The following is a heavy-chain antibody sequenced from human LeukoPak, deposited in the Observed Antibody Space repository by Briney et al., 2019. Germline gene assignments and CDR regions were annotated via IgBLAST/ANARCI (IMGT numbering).Heavy chain of an antibody. CDR1: DGSFSGDD. D-gene: IGHD6-13*01. CDR2: GNHSGRT. CDR3: PRPTHNNSWYNYYYYYLDV. Sequence: SETLSLTCAVYDGSFSGDDWSGIRQPRGKGLGWSGEGNHSGRTNYNPSRKIRVSMSVDTSKSPFSLKLRSVTAADTAIYYCPRPTHNNSWYNYYYYYLDVWGKGTTVSISS. J-gene: IGHJ6*03. V-gene: IGHV4-34*01.